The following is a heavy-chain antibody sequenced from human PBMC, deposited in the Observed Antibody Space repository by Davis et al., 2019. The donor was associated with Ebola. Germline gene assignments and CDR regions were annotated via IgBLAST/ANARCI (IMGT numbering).Heavy chain of an antibody. Sequence: HTGGSLRLSCVGSGFTLSSYWMYWVRQAPGKGLVWVSRIKSDGSSISYADSVKGRLTISRDNAKNSLYLQMNSLRAEDTAVYYCARDRGPHYYGMDVWGQGTTVTVSS. CDR3: ARDRGPHYYGMDV. V-gene: IGHV3-74*01. CDR1: GFTLSSYW. CDR2: IKSDGSSI. J-gene: IGHJ6*02.